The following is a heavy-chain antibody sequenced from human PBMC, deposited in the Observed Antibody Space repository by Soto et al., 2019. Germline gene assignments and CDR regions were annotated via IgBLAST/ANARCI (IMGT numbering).Heavy chain of an antibody. D-gene: IGHD6-19*01. V-gene: IGHV3-53*01. CDR2: IYSGGTT. J-gene: IGHJ4*02. Sequence: GPLRLSCAASGFSVSTNYMSWVRQAPGKGLEWVSGIYSGGTTYYADSVQGRFSISRDNSKNTLSLQMNSLRADDTAVYYCARASGGATAWDYWGQGTLVTVSS. CDR3: ARASGGATAWDY. CDR1: GFSVSTNY.